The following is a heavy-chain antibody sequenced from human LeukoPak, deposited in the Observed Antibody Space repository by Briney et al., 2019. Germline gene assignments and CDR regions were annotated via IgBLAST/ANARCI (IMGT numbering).Heavy chain of an antibody. CDR3: AKVYYYDSSGSGNDAFDI. V-gene: IGHV3-23*01. CDR2: ISGSGGST. D-gene: IGHD3-22*01. Sequence: PGGSLRLSCAASGFTFSSYGMSWVRQAPGKGLEWVSAISGSGGSTYYADSVKGRFTISRDNSKNTLYLQMNSLRAEDTAVYYCAKVYYYDSSGSGNDAFDIWGQGTMVTVSS. J-gene: IGHJ3*02. CDR1: GFTFSSYG.